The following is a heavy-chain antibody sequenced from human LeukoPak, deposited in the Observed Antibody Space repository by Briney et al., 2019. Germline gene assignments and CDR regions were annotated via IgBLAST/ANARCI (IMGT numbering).Heavy chain of an antibody. D-gene: IGHD5-24*01. CDR1: GLTVSNHW. CDR3: AKGGPQFFDY. V-gene: IGHV3-7*03. Sequence: GGSLRLSCVASGLTVSNHWMSWVRQAPGKGLEWVANIREERGQEYYVDSVKGRFTISRDNSRTTLYLQMNTLRAEDTAIYYCAKGGPQFFDYWGQGTLVTVSS. CDR2: IREERGQE. J-gene: IGHJ4*02.